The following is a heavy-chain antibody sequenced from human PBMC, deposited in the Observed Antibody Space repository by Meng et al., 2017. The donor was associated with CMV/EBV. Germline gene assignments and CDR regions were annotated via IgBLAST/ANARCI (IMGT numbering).Heavy chain of an antibody. CDR1: GGSISSSSYY. Sequence: PQLPESGPGLVKPSETLSLTCTVSGGSISSSSYYWGWIRQPPGKGLEWIGSIYYSGSTYYNPSLKSRVTISVDTSKNQFSLKLSSVTAADTAVYYCARDSAVAGVVDYWGQGTLVTVSS. D-gene: IGHD6-19*01. CDR2: IYYSGST. CDR3: ARDSAVAGVVDY. J-gene: IGHJ4*02. V-gene: IGHV4-39*07.